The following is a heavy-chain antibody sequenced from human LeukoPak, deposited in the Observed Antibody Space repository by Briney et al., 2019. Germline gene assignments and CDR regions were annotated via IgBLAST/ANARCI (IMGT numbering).Heavy chain of an antibody. CDR1: RFTFTSSA. V-gene: IGHV1-58*01. Sequence: ASVKVSCMASRFTFTSSAVQWVRRARGQRLEWIGWIVVGSGNTNYAQKFQERVTITRDMSTSTAYMELSSLRSEDTAVYYCAVAGTDAFDIWGQGIMVTVSS. CDR3: AVAGTDAFDI. D-gene: IGHD1-1*01. CDR2: IVVGSGNT. J-gene: IGHJ3*02.